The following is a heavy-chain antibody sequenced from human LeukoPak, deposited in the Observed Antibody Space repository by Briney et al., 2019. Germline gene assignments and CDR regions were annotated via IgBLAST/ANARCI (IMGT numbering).Heavy chain of an antibody. V-gene: IGHV4-39*01. CDR1: GGSVGTTVYY. J-gene: IGHJ5*02. CDR2: IYYSGST. CDR3: ARHRTGSYPVGFDP. D-gene: IGHD1-26*01. Sequence: SETLSLTCTVSGGSVGTTVYYWAWIRQAPGKGLEWIGSIYYSGSTYYNPSLKSRLTISVDTSKDQFSLKLNSVTAADTAVYFCARHRTGSYPVGFDPWGQGTLVTVSS.